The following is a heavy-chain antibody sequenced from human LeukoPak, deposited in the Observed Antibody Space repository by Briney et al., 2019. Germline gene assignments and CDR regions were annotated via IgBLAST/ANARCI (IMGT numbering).Heavy chain of an antibody. CDR2: IDHIGIT. J-gene: IGHJ5*02. D-gene: IGHD3-22*01. CDR1: VYSISSGYY. V-gene: IGHV4-38-2*02. CDR3: AREPNAQYYYDSSGYHNWFDP. Sequence: SETLSLTCTVSVYSISSGYYWCWIRQPPGKGRDWIGSIDHIGITYYNPSLKSRVTISVDTSKNQFSLKLSSVTAADTAVYYCAREPNAQYYYDSSGYHNWFDPWGQGTLVTVSS.